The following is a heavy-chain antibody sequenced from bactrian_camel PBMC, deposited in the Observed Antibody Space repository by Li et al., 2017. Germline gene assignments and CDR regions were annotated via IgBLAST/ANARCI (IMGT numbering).Heavy chain of an antibody. CDR3: AAEGGSWCGVGVNL. CDR2: IDTGDGST. J-gene: IGHJ4*01. Sequence: HVQLVESGGGSAQPGGSLRLSCVASEVTSTTDRMGWFRQPPGKEREGVASIDTGDGSTYYASNSVRDRFTISKDNAKNTLYLQMNRLKPEDTAMYYCAAEGGSWCGVGVNLWGQGTQVTVS. V-gene: IGHV3S1*01. D-gene: IGHD6*01. CDR1: EVTSTTDR.